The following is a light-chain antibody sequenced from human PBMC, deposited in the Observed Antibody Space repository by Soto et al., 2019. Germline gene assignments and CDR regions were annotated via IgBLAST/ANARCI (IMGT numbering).Light chain of an antibody. V-gene: IGKV3-11*01. CDR2: DAS. CDR1: QSVRSH. J-gene: IGKJ2*01. Sequence: EIVLTQSPATLSLSPGEKATLSCRASQSVRSHLAWYQHKPGQAPRILIYDASKRAPGIPVRCSGSGSEIDFTLTINSLEPEDFAVYDCQQRSILYTFGQGTKLEMK. CDR3: QQRSILYT.